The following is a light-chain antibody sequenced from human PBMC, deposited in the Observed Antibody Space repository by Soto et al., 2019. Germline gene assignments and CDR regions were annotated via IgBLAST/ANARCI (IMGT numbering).Light chain of an antibody. CDR3: QEYNSDWT. J-gene: IGKJ1*01. CDR2: KAS. CDR1: QSVGTW. Sequence: DIQMTQSRSTLSASVGDRITITFRASQSVGTWLAWYQQKPGKAPKVLIYKASSLESGVPSRFSGSGSGTEFTLTIRSLQPDDFATYYCQEYNSDWTFGQGTKVDIK. V-gene: IGKV1-5*03.